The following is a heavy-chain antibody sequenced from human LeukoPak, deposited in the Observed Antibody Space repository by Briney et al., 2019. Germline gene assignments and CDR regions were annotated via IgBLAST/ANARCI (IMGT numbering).Heavy chain of an antibody. J-gene: IGHJ4*02. D-gene: IGHD3-22*01. CDR3: AKKGYYDGSGYYMYYFDH. V-gene: IGHV3-30*18. CDR1: GFTFNSYG. CDR2: VSYDGSNK. Sequence: PGGSLRLSCAASGFTFNSYGMHWVRQAPGKGLEWVAVVSYDGSNKSYADSVKGRFTISRDNSKNTLYLQMNSLRAEDTAVYYCAKKGYYDGSGYYMYYFDHWGQGTLVTVSS.